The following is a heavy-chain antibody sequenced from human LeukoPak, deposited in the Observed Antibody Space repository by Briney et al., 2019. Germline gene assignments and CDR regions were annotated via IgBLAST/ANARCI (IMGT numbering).Heavy chain of an antibody. CDR3: ARGRWAVVTPGGYFDY. V-gene: IGHV3-30-3*01. Sequence: GGSLRLSCAASGFTFNNAWMNWVRQAPGKGLEWVAVISYDGSNKYYADSVKGRFTISRDNFKNTLYLQMNSLRAEDTAVYYCARGRWAVVTPGGYFDYWGQGTLVTVSS. J-gene: IGHJ4*02. CDR2: ISYDGSNK. CDR1: GFTFNNAW. D-gene: IGHD3-22*01.